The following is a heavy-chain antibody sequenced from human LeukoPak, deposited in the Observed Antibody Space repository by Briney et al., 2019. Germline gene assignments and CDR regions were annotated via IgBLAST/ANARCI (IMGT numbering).Heavy chain of an antibody. Sequence: PGGSLRLSCAASGFTFSSYSMNWVRQAPGKGLEWVSYISTSSSTIYYADSVKGRFTISRDNAKNSLYLQMNSLRAEDTALYYCAKDINYDSSGYLHSYFDYWGQGTLVTVSS. V-gene: IGHV3-48*04. J-gene: IGHJ4*02. CDR1: GFTFSSYS. CDR3: AKDINYDSSGYLHSYFDY. D-gene: IGHD3-22*01. CDR2: ISTSSSTI.